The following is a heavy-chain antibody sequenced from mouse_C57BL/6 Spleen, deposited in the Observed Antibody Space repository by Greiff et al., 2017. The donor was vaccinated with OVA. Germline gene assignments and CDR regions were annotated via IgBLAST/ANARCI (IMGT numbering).Heavy chain of an antibody. V-gene: IGHV1-55*01. CDR3: ATIGLLRRYFDV. CDR2: LYPGSGST. CDR1: GYTFTSYW. Sequence: VQLQQPGAELVKPGASVKMSCKASGYTFTSYWITWVKQRPGQGLEWIGDLYPGSGSTNYNEKFKSKATLTVDTSSSTAYMQLSSLTSEDSAVYYCATIGLLRRYFDVWGTGTTVTVSS. J-gene: IGHJ1*03. D-gene: IGHD1-1*01.